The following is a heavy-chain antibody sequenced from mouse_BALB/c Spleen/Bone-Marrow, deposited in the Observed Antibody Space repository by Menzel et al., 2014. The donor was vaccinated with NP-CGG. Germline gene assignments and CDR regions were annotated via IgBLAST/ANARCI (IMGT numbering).Heavy chain of an antibody. J-gene: IGHJ3*01. Sequence: VQLQQSGPGLVQPSQSLSITCTVSGFSLTSYGVHWVRQSPGKGLEWLGVIWSGGSTDYNAAFISRLSISKDNSKSQVFFKMNSLQASDTAIYYCARNYYGSSAYWGQGTLVTVSA. D-gene: IGHD1-1*01. CDR3: ARNYYGSSAY. CDR1: GFSLTSYG. CDR2: IWSGGST. V-gene: IGHV2-2*02.